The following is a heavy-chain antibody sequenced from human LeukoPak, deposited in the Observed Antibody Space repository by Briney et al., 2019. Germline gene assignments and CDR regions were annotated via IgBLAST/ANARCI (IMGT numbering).Heavy chain of an antibody. CDR3: AKQGYYYGSGSPQY. D-gene: IGHD3-10*01. CDR2: ISGSSGST. J-gene: IGHJ1*01. CDR1: GLTFSSYA. Sequence: GGSLRLSCAASGLTFSSYAMRWAPQSPGKALEWVSAISGSSGSTYYADSVKGRFTISRDNSKNTLYLQMNSLSTRESAVYYCAKQGYYYGSGSPQYWGQGTLVTVSS. V-gene: IGHV3-23*01.